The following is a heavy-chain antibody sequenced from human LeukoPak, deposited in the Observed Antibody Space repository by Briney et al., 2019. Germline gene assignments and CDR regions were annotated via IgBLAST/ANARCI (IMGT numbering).Heavy chain of an antibody. D-gene: IGHD1-26*01. J-gene: IGHJ4*02. CDR2: ISYDGSNK. CDR3: ARSPSSGSYWVY. CDR1: GFTFSSYA. V-gene: IGHV3-30*01. Sequence: GRSLRLSCAVSGFTFSSYAMHWVRQAPGKGLEWVAVISYDGSNKYYADSVKGRFTISRDNSKNTLYLQMNSLRAEDTAVYYCARSPSSGSYWVYWGQGTLVTVSS.